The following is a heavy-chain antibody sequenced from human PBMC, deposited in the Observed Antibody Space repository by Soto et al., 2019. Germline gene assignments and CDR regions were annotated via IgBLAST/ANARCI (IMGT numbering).Heavy chain of an antibody. CDR3: ARDDPFDP. CDR1: GGAFRSYF. Sequence: QVRLRESGPQVVKPSATLSLNCNVSGGAFRSYFWSWIRQSPGKGLEWIGNIHSSGRSNYNPSFKSRVSMSIDASKSQFTVRLTSVTPADTAVYYCARDDPFDPWGQGILVTVSS. J-gene: IGHJ5*02. CDR2: IHSSGRS. V-gene: IGHV4-59*01.